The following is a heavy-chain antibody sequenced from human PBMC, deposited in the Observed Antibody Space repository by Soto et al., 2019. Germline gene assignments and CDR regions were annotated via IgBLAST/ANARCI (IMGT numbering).Heavy chain of an antibody. CDR2: IIPIFGTA. J-gene: IGHJ1*01. CDR1: GGTFSSHA. CDR3: CRSSWSRKDFQH. Sequence: GASVKVSCKASGGTFSSHAISWVRQAPGQGLEWMGGIIPIFGTANYAQKFQGRVTITADESTSTAYMELSSLRSEDTAVYYCCRSSWSRKDFQHWGQGTLVTVSS. D-gene: IGHD6-13*01. V-gene: IGHV1-69*13.